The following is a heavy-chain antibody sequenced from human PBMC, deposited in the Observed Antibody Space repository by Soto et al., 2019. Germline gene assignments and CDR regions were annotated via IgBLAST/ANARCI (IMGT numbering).Heavy chain of an antibody. D-gene: IGHD5-18*01. J-gene: IGHJ4*02. V-gene: IGHV3-48*02. CDR2: ISSSSSTI. Sequence: EVQLVESGGGLVQPGGSLRLSCAASGFTFSSYSMNWVRQAPGKGLEWVSYISSSSSTIYYADSVKGRFTISRDNAKNSLCLQMNSLRDEDTDVYYCARDLGYGLFHYWGQGTLVTVSS. CDR1: GFTFSSYS. CDR3: ARDLGYGLFHY.